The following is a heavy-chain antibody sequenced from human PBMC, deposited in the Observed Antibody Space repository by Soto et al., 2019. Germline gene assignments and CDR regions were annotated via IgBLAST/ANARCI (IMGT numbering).Heavy chain of an antibody. J-gene: IGHJ4*02. CDR2: INPDSGGT. CDR3: ARATSTGYFEY. V-gene: IGHV1-2*02. CDR1: GYTFTDYY. Sequence: ASVKVSCKAAGYTFTDYYIHWVRQAPGQGLEWMGWINPDSGGTDYAQNFQGRVTMTRDTSIRTAYMELRRLRSDDTAVYFCARATSTGYFEYWGQGTLVTVSS. D-gene: IGHD1-26*01.